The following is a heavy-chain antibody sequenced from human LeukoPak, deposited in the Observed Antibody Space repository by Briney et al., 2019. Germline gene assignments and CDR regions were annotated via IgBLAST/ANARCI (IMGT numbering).Heavy chain of an antibody. J-gene: IGHJ6*02. Sequence: GASVKVSCKASGYTFTSYGISWVRQAPGQGLEWMGWISAYNGNTNYAQKLQGRVTMTTDTSTSTAYMELRSLRSDDTDVYYCARPQKLGLWYPAAHYYYYGMDVWGQGTTVTVSS. V-gene: IGHV1-18*01. CDR2: ISAYNGNT. CDR3: ARPQKLGLWYPAAHYYYYGMDV. D-gene: IGHD5-12*01. CDR1: GYTFTSYG.